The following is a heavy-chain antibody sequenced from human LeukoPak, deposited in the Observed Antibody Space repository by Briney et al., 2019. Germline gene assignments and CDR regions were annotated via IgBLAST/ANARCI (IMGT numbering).Heavy chain of an antibody. Sequence: GGSLRLSCAAPGFTFSNAWMSWVRQAPGKGLEWVSAISGSGGSTYYADSVKGRFTISRDNSRDTLYLQMNSLRAEDTAVYYCAKGYYDYVWGSYYFDYWGQGTLVTVS. V-gene: IGHV3-23*01. D-gene: IGHD3-16*01. CDR3: AKGYYDYVWGSYYFDY. CDR2: ISGSGGST. CDR1: GFTFSNAW. J-gene: IGHJ4*02.